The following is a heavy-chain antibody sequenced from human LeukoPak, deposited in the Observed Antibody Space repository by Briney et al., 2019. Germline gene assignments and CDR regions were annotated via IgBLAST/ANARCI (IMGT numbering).Heavy chain of an antibody. Sequence: SETLSLTCAVYGGSFGGYYWSWIRQPPGKGLEWIGEINHSGSTNYNPSLKSRVTISVDTSKNQFSLKLSSVTAADTAVYYCAREQYSYYDYWGQGTLVTVSS. D-gene: IGHD5-18*01. CDR1: GGSFGGYY. J-gene: IGHJ4*02. V-gene: IGHV4-34*01. CDR2: INHSGST. CDR3: AREQYSYYDY.